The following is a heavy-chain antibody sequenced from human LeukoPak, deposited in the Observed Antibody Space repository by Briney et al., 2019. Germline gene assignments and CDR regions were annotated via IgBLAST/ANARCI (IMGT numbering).Heavy chain of an antibody. CDR2: IYYSGST. D-gene: IGHD2-2*01. J-gene: IGHJ4*02. V-gene: IGHV4-59*01. CDR1: GGSISSYY. Sequence: SETLSLTCTVSGGSISSYYWSWIRQPPGKGLEWIGYIYYSGSTNYNPSLKSRVTISVDTSKNQFSLKLSSVTAADTAVYYCARALEDCSSTSCYTGPTPPDYWGQGTLVTVSS. CDR3: ARALEDCSSTSCYTGPTPPDY.